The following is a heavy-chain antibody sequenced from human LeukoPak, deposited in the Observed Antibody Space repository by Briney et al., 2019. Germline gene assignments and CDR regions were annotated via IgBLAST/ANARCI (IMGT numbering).Heavy chain of an antibody. Sequence: SETLSLTCAVYSGSLSGYYWSRIRQPPGKGLEWIGEIKDGGITNYNPSLKSRVTISSDTSKNQLSLRLTSATAADTAIYYCVRGFSGVVADYWGQGSLVTVSS. J-gene: IGHJ4*02. CDR3: VRGFSGVVADY. CDR2: IKDGGIT. CDR1: SGSLSGYY. V-gene: IGHV4-34*01. D-gene: IGHD3-10*01.